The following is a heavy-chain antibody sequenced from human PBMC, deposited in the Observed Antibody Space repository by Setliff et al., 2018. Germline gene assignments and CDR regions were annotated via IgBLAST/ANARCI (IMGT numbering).Heavy chain of an antibody. CDR2: FHTGGAT. CDR3: VRESATIGEFPLYYFDK. D-gene: IGHD3-10*01. J-gene: IGHJ4*02. V-gene: IGHV4-61*09. Sequence: SSETLSLTCSVSGGSISSGGFYWSWIRQSAGRGLEWIGHFHTGGATDYNLSLKSRVTISLDSSKNQFSLRLSSVTAADAAVYFCVRESATIGEFPLYYFDKWGQGIPVTVSS. CDR1: GGSISSGGFY.